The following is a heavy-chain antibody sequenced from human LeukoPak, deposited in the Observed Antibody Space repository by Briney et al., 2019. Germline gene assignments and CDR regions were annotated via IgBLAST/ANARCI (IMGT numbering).Heavy chain of an antibody. Sequence: SETLSLTCTVSGGSISSTIYYWGWLRQPPGKGLEWIGSIYYRGSTYYNPSLKSRVAISVDTSKNQFSLKLSSVTAADTAVYYCARDSRSGWGNWFDPWGQGTLVTVSS. D-gene: IGHD6-19*01. CDR1: GGSISSTIYY. J-gene: IGHJ5*02. CDR2: IYYRGST. CDR3: ARDSRSGWGNWFDP. V-gene: IGHV4-39*07.